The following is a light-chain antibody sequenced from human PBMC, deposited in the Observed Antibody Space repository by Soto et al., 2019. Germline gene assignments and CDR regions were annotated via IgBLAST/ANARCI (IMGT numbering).Light chain of an antibody. V-gene: IGKV3-15*01. Sequence: EIVLTQSPGTLSLSPGERATLSCRASQSVNSSYLTWYQQKPGQAPRLLIYGASTRTTGIPARFSGSGSGTEFTLTISSLQSEDFAVYYCQMYNNWVGTFGGGTKVDIK. J-gene: IGKJ4*01. CDR2: GAS. CDR3: QMYNNWVGT. CDR1: QSVNSSY.